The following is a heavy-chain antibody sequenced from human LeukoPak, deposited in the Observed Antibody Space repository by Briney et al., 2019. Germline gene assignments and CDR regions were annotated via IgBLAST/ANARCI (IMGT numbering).Heavy chain of an antibody. Sequence: GGSLRLSCAASGFTFSSYGMHWVRQAPGKGLEWVAVIWYDGSNKYYADSVKGRFTISRDNSKNTLYLQMNSLRAEDTAVYYCARDLPRGVIRDYYFDYWGQGTLVTVSS. CDR2: IWYDGSNK. D-gene: IGHD3-10*01. J-gene: IGHJ4*02. CDR3: ARDLPRGVIRDYYFDY. CDR1: GFTFSSYG. V-gene: IGHV3-33*01.